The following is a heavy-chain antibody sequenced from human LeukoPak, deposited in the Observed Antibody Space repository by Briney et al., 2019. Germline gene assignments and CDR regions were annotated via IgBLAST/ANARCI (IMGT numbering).Heavy chain of an antibody. CDR2: IKQDGSEK. D-gene: IGHD3-10*01. Sequence: PGGSLRLSCAASGFTFSSYWMSWVRQAPGKGLEWVANIKQDGSEKYYVDSVKGRFTISRDNAKNSLYLQMNSLRAEDTAVYYCARVARYYYGSGSYPPYYFDYWGQGTLVTVSS. CDR1: GFTFSSYW. V-gene: IGHV3-7*01. CDR3: ARVARYYYGSGSYPPYYFDY. J-gene: IGHJ4*02.